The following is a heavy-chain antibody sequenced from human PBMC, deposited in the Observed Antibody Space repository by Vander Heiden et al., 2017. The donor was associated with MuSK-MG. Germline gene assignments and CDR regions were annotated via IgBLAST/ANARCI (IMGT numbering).Heavy chain of an antibody. CDR3: ARDVPPLYTYGMDV. CDR2: IIPIFGTA. CDR1: GGTFSSYA. D-gene: IGHD3-16*01. Sequence: QVQLVQSGAEVKKPGSSVKVSCKASGGTFSSYAISWVRQAPGQGLEWMGGIIPIFGTANYAQKVQGRVTITADESTSTAYMELSRLRSEETAVYYCARDVPPLYTYGMDVWGQGTTVTVSS. J-gene: IGHJ6*02. V-gene: IGHV1-69*01.